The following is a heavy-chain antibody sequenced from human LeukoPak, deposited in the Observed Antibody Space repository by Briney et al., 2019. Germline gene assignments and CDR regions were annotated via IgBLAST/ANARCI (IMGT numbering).Heavy chain of an antibody. J-gene: IGHJ4*02. D-gene: IGHD3-22*01. CDR1: GYTFTGYY. CDR3: ARDLGDSSGYYCFDY. Sequence: ASVKVSCKASGYTFTGYYMHWVRQAPGQGLEWMGRINPNSGGTNYAQKFQGRVTMTRDTSISTAYMELSRLRSEDTAVYYCARDLGDSSGYYCFDYWGQGTLVTVSS. CDR2: INPNSGGT. V-gene: IGHV1-2*06.